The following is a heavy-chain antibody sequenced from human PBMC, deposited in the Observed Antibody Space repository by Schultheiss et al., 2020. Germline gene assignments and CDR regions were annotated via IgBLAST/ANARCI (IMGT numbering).Heavy chain of an antibody. J-gene: IGHJ4*02. D-gene: IGHD2-2*01. CDR3: ARGCSSTSCFDY. CDR1: GFTFSNSA. V-gene: IGHV3-23*01. Sequence: GGSLRLSCVVSGFTFSNSAMNWVRQAPGKGLEWVSAIGGSGFSTSYADSVKGRFTISRDNSKNTLHLQMNSLRAEDTAIYYCARGCSSTSCFDYWGQGTLVTVSS. CDR2: IGGSGFST.